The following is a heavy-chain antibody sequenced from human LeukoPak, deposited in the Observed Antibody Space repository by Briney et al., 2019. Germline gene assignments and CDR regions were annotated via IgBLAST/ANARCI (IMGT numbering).Heavy chain of an antibody. D-gene: IGHD6-13*01. CDR3: AKDRGRQLETHFDS. V-gene: IGHV3-23*01. CDR1: GLTFNNYA. J-gene: IGHJ4*02. Sequence: PGGSLRLSCAASGLTFNNYAMSWVRQAPGKGLEWASAMSSSGGSIYYADSVKGRFTISRDNTKNTLYLQMNSLRAEDTAVYYCAKDRGRQLETHFDSWGQGTLVIVSS. CDR2: MSSSGGSI.